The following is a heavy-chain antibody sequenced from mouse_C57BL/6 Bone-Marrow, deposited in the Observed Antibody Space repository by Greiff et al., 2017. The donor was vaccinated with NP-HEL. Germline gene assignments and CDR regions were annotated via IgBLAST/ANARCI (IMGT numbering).Heavy chain of an antibody. J-gene: IGHJ1*03. Sequence: VQLKESGGGLVQPKGSLKLSCAASGFSFNTYAMNWVRQAPGKGLEWVARIRSKSNNYATYYADSVKDRFTISRDDSESMLYLQMNNLKTEDTAMYYCVRQGFNHWYFDVWGTGTTVTVSS. CDR2: IRSKSNNYAT. CDR1: GFSFNTYA. V-gene: IGHV10-1*01. CDR3: VRQGFNHWYFDV.